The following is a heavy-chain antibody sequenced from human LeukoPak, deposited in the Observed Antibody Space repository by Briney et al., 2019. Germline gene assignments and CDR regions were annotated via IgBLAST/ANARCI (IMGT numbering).Heavy chain of an antibody. V-gene: IGHV4-59*12. CDR2: IYHSGST. CDR1: GGSISSYY. Sequence: ETLSLTCTVSGGSISSYYWSWIRQPPGKGLEWIGYIYHSGSTYYNPSLKSRVTISVDRSKNQFSLKLSSVTAADTAVYYCARALDGAARPGLYYYYYMDVWGKGTTVTVSS. CDR3: ARALDGAARPGLYYYYYMDV. J-gene: IGHJ6*03. D-gene: IGHD6-6*01.